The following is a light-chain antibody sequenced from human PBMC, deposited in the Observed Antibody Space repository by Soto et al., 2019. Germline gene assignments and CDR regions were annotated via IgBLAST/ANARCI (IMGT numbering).Light chain of an antibody. CDR1: QSISSR. CDR2: DAS. V-gene: IGKV1-5*01. J-gene: IGKJ2*01. CDR3: QQYNSNSMYT. Sequence: DIQMTQFPSTLSASVGDRVTITCRASQSISSRLAWYQQKPGTAPKLLIYDASTLESGVPSRFSGSGSGTEFTLAISSLQPDDFATYYCQQYNSNSMYTFGQGTKVDIK.